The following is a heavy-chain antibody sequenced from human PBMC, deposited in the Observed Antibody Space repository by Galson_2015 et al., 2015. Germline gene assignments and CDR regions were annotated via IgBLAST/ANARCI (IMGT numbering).Heavy chain of an antibody. V-gene: IGHV4-61*01. D-gene: IGHD2-2*01. CDR2: IYYTGST. CDR1: GGSVSSGSYY. CDR3: ARELRPAAGYYFDY. J-gene: IGHJ4*02. Sequence: ETLSLTCTVSGGSVSSGSYYWSWIRQPPGKGLEWIGYIYYTGSTNYNPSLKSRVTISVDTSKNQFSLKLSSVTAADTAVYYCARELRPAAGYYFDYWGQGTLVTVSS.